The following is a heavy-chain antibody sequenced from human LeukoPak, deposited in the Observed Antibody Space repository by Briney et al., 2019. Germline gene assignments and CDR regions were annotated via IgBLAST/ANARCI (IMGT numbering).Heavy chain of an antibody. D-gene: IGHD3-22*01. J-gene: IGHJ4*02. CDR1: GGSISSYY. Sequence: PSETLSLTCTVSGGSISSYYWSWIRQPAGKGLEWIGRIYTSGSTNYNPSLKSRVTMSVDTSKNQISLKLSSVTAADTAVYYCARETGDYYDSSGYRTYYLDYWGQGTLVTVSS. CDR3: ARETGDYYDSSGYRTYYLDY. V-gene: IGHV4-4*07. CDR2: IYTSGST.